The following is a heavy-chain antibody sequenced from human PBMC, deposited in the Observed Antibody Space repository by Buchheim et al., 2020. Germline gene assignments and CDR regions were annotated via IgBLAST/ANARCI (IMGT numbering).Heavy chain of an antibody. J-gene: IGHJ4*02. D-gene: IGHD3-10*01. CDR1: GFTFSYYW. CDR2: IHGDGRST. V-gene: IGHV3-74*01. CDR3: ARGGSGTAFDY. Sequence: EVQLVESEGGLVQPGGSLRLSCVASGFTFSYYWMHWVRQAPGRGLVWVSHIHGDGRSTTYADSVKGRFTNSRDNAKNTRYLQMNSLRVEDTAVYYCARGGSGTAFDYWGQGTL.